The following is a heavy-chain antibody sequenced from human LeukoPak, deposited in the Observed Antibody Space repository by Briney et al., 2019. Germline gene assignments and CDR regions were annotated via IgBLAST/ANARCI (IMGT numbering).Heavy chain of an antibody. V-gene: IGHV4-38-2*02. D-gene: IGHD3-22*01. CDR3: ARVRRYYDSSGYWRVDAFDI. Sequence: SETLPLTCTVSGYSISSGYYWGWIRQPPGKGLEWIGSIYHSGSTYYNPSLKSRVTISVDTSKNQFSLKLSSVTAADTAVYYCARVRRYYDSSGYWRVDAFDIWGQGTMVTVSS. J-gene: IGHJ3*02. CDR1: GYSISSGYY. CDR2: IYHSGST.